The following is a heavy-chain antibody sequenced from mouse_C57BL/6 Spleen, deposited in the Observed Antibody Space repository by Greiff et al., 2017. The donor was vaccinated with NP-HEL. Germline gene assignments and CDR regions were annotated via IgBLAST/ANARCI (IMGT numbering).Heavy chain of an antibody. J-gene: IGHJ1*03. CDR1: GYTFTDYY. D-gene: IGHD2-13*01. CDR2: INPNNGGT. Sequence: EVQLQQSGPELVKPGASVKISCKASGYTFTDYYMNWVKQSHGKSLEWIGDINPNNGGTSYNQKFKGKATLTVDKSSSTAYMELRSLTSEDSSVYYCARQVILHWYFDVWGTGTTVTVSS. CDR3: ARQVILHWYFDV. V-gene: IGHV1-26*01.